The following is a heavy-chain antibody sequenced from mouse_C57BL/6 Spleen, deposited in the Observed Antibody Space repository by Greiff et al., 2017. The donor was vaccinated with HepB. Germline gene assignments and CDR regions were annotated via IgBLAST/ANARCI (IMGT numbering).Heavy chain of an antibody. Sequence: EVMLVESGGGLVKPGGSLKLSCAASGFTFSSYAMSWVRQTPEKRLEWVATISDGGSYTYYPDNVKGRFTISRDNAKNNLYLQMSHLKSEDTAMYYCARLYDYDGGYFDVWGTGITVTVSS. CDR2: ISDGGSYT. V-gene: IGHV5-4*03. CDR1: GFTFSSYA. CDR3: ARLYDYDGGYFDV. D-gene: IGHD2-4*01. J-gene: IGHJ1*03.